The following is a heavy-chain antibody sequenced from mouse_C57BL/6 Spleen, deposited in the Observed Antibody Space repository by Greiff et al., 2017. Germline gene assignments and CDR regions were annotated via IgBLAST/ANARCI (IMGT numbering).Heavy chain of an antibody. CDR3: ARSSNWVYYYAMDY. CDR1: GFTFSDYG. Sequence: EVQLVESGGGLVKPGGSLKLSCAASGFTFSDYGMHWVRQAPEKGLEWVAYISSGSSTIYYADTVKGRFTISRDNAKNTLFLQMTSLRSEDTAMYYGARSSNWVYYYAMDYWGQGTSVTVSA. J-gene: IGHJ4*01. D-gene: IGHD4-1*01. V-gene: IGHV5-17*01. CDR2: ISSGSSTI.